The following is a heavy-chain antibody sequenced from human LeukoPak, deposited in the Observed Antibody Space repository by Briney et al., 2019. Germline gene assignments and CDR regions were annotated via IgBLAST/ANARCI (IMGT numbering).Heavy chain of an antibody. V-gene: IGHV3-49*04. Sequence: GGSLRLSCTASGFTFGDYAMSWVRQAPGKGLEWVGFIRSKAYGGTTEYAASVKGSFTISRDDSKSIAYLQMNSLKTEDTAVYYCTKVPTAVVYFDYWGQGTLVTVSS. CDR1: GFTFGDYA. CDR3: TKVPTAVVYFDY. J-gene: IGHJ4*02. CDR2: IRSKAYGGTT.